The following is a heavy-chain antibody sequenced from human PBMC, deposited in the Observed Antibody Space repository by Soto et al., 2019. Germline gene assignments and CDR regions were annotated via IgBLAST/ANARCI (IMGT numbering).Heavy chain of an antibody. Sequence: PSETLSITCTVSGGSISSGGYYWSWIRQHPGKGLEWIGYIYYSGSTYYNPSLKSRVTISVDTSKNQFSLKLSSVTAADTAVYYCARGVAVASTNFDYWGQGTLVTVSS. J-gene: IGHJ4*02. CDR3: ARGVAVASTNFDY. CDR2: IYYSGST. CDR1: GGSISSGGYY. D-gene: IGHD6-19*01. V-gene: IGHV4-31*03.